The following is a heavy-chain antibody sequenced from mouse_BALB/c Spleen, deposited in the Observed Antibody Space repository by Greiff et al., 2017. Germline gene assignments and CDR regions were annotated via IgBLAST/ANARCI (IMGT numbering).Heavy chain of an antibody. D-gene: IGHD3-1*01. Sequence: DVMLVESGGGLVKPGGSLKLSCAASGFTFSSYAMSWVRQTPEKRLEWVATISSGGSYTYYPDSVKGRFTISRDNAKNTLYLQMSSLRSEDTAMYYCASSGYYWGQGTTLTVSS. V-gene: IGHV5-9-1*01. CDR1: GFTFSSYA. CDR2: ISSGGSYT. J-gene: IGHJ2*01. CDR3: ASSGYY.